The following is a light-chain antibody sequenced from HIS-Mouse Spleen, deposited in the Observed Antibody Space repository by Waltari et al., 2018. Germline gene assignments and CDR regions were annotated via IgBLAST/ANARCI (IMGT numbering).Light chain of an antibody. CDR1: ALPTKY. CDR2: EDS. Sequence: SYELTQPPSVSVSPGQTARITCSGAALPTKYAYWYQQKSGQAPVLVIYEDSKRPSGIPERFSGSSSGTMATLTISGAQVEDEADYYCYSTDSSGNHRVFGRGTKLTVL. J-gene: IGLJ2*01. V-gene: IGLV3-10*01. CDR3: YSTDSSGNHRV.